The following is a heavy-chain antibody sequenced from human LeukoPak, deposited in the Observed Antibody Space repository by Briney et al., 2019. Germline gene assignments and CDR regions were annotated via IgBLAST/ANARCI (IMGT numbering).Heavy chain of an antibody. CDR3: ARDMAGRRIFDY. CDR1: GYSISSGYY. CDR2: IYHSGST. Sequence: SETLSLTCTVSGYSISSGYYWGWIRQPPGEGLEWIGSIYHSGSTYYNPSLKSRVTISVDTSKNQFSLKLSSVTAADTAVYYCARDMAGRRIFDYWGQGTLVTVSS. V-gene: IGHV4-38-2*02. D-gene: IGHD6-19*01. J-gene: IGHJ4*02.